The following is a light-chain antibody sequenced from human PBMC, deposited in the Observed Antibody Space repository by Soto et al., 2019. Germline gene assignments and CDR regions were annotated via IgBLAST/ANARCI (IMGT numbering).Light chain of an antibody. V-gene: IGKV1-39*01. Sequence: DIQMTQSPLSLSASVGDRVAITRRSSLSINTYLNWIQQKPGKAPKVLIYGASSLQNGVPSRFSGSGYGTIFTLTISSLQPEDSATYYCQQTFTTPHTFGRGTHLEIK. CDR1: LSINTY. CDR3: QQTFTTPHT. J-gene: IGKJ2*01. CDR2: GAS.